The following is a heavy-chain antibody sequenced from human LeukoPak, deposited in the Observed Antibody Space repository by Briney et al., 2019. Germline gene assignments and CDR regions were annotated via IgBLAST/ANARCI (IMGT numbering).Heavy chain of an antibody. J-gene: IGHJ4*02. Sequence: GRSLRLSCAASGFTLSSYAMHWVRQAPGKGLEWVAVISYDGSNKYYADSVKGRFTISRDNSKNTLYLQMNSLRAEDTAVYYCARTDLWYYDSSGYLYWGQGTLVTVSS. D-gene: IGHD3-22*01. CDR2: ISYDGSNK. CDR1: GFTLSSYA. V-gene: IGHV3-30-3*01. CDR3: ARTDLWYYDSSGYLY.